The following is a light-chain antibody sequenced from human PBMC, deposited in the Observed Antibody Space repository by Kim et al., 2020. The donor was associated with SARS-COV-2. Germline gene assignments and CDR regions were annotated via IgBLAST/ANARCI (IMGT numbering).Light chain of an antibody. CDR1: QSVSSNF. J-gene: IGKJ1*01. Sequence: PGERATLSCRASQSVSSNFLAWYQQKPGQAPRLLIYGASSRATGIPDRFSGSGSGTDFTLTISRLEPEDFAVYSCQQYGSSPRTFGQGTKVDIK. CDR3: QQYGSSPRT. V-gene: IGKV3-20*01. CDR2: GAS.